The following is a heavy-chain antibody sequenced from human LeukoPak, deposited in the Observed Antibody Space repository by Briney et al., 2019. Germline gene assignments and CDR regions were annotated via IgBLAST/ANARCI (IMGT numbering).Heavy chain of an antibody. V-gene: IGHV3-43*02. CDR3: AKDFWSGYGLLGFDY. D-gene: IGHD3-3*01. Sequence: GGSLRPSCAASGFTFDDYAMHWVRQAPGKGLEWVSLISGDGGSTYYADSVKGRFTISRDNSKNSLYLQMNSLRTEDTALYYCAKDFWSGYGLLGFDYWGQGTLVTVSS. J-gene: IGHJ4*02. CDR1: GFTFDDYA. CDR2: ISGDGGST.